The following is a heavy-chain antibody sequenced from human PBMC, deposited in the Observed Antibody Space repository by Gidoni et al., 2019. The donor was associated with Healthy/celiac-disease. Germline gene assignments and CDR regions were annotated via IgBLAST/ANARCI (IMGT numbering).Heavy chain of an antibody. J-gene: IGHJ4*02. CDR1: GFTFSSYA. CDR2: ISYDGSNK. V-gene: IGHV3-30-3*01. CDR3: ARETYGDHGYFDY. Sequence: QVQLVDSGGGVVQPGRSLRLSCAASGFTFSSYAMHWVRQAPGKGLEWVAVISYDGSNKYYADSVKGRFTISRDNSKNTLYLQMNSLRAEDTAVYYCARETYGDHGYFDYWGQGTLVTVSS. D-gene: IGHD4-17*01.